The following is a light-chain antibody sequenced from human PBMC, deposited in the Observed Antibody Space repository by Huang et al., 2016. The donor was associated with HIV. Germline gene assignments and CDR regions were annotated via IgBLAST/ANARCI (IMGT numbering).Light chain of an antibody. Sequence: EIVMTQSPATLSVSPGERATLSCRASQTVNSNLAWYQHQPGQAPRLLIYGASTRATGVPARFSGSGSGTKFTLTISSLQSEDFAVYYCQQYNNWLAFGQGTKVEIK. CDR3: QQYNNWLA. CDR1: QTVNSN. V-gene: IGKV3-15*01. CDR2: GAS. J-gene: IGKJ1*01.